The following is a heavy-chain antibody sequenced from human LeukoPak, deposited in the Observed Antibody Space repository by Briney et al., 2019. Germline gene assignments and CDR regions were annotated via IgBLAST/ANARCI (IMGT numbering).Heavy chain of an antibody. J-gene: IGHJ4*02. CDR1: GGSFSGYY. Sequence: SETLSLTCAVYGGSFSGYYWSCIRQPPGKGLEWIGEINHSGSTNYNPSFKSRVTISVDTSKNQFSLKLSSVTAADTAVYYCARVWLAFDYWGQGTLVSVSS. CDR2: INHSGST. V-gene: IGHV4-34*01. D-gene: IGHD5-18*01. CDR3: ARVWLAFDY.